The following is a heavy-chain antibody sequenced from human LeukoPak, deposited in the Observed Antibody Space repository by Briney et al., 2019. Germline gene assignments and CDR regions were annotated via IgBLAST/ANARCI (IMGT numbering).Heavy chain of an antibody. CDR1: GYTFTGYY. V-gene: IGHV1-2*02. CDR3: ARDKYTGYETFNY. J-gene: IGHJ4*02. Sequence: ASVKVSCKASGYTFTGYYIHWVRQAPGQGLEWMGWINPNNGGTNYAQKFQGRVTMTRDTSISTAYMELNRLTSDDTAVYYCARDKYTGYETFNYWGQGTPVTVSS. D-gene: IGHD5-12*01. CDR2: INPNNGGT.